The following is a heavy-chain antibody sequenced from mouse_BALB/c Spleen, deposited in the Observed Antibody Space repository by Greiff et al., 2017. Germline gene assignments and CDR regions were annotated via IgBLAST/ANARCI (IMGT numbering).Heavy chain of an antibody. CDR3: ARSDGNYYFDY. Sequence: VQLQQSGAELVRPGVSVKISCKGSGYTFTDYAMHWVKQSHAKSLEWIGVISTYYGDASYNQKFKGKATMTVDKSSSTAYMELARLTSEDSAIYYCARSDGNYYFDYWGQGTTLTVSS. D-gene: IGHD2-1*01. J-gene: IGHJ2*01. CDR1: GYTFTDYA. CDR2: ISTYYGDA. V-gene: IGHV1S137*01.